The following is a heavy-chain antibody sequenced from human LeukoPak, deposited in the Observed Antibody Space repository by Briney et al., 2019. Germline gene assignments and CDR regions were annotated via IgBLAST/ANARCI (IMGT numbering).Heavy chain of an antibody. CDR3: ARATMYDFWSGPPAVAFDI. D-gene: IGHD3-3*01. J-gene: IGHJ3*02. V-gene: IGHV3-48*01. Sequence: GGSLRLSCAASGFTFSSYSMNWVRQASGKGLEWVSYISSSSSTIYYADSVKGRFTISRDNAKNSLYLQMNSLRAEDTAVYYCARATMYDFWSGPPAVAFDIWGQGTMVTVSS. CDR1: GFTFSSYS. CDR2: ISSSSSTI.